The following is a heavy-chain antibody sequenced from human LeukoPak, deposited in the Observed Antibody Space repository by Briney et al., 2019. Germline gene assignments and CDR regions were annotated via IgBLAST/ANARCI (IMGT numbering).Heavy chain of an antibody. CDR3: AKDHLPGIVVADRDY. D-gene: IGHD6-19*01. CDR1: GFTFSSYS. Sequence: PGGSLRLSCAASGFTFSSYSMNWVRQAPGKGLEWVSAISGSGGTTYYADSAKGRFAISRDNSKNTLYLQINSLRDEDTAVYYCAKDHLPGIVVADRDYWGQGTLVTVCS. CDR2: ISGSGGTT. V-gene: IGHV3-23*01. J-gene: IGHJ4*02.